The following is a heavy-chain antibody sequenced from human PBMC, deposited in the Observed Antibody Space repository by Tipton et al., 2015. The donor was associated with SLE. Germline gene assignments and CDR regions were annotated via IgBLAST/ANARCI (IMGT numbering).Heavy chain of an antibody. Sequence: TLSLTCTVSGDSISSAPSSRSYYWNWIRQPAGKGLEWIGRIYTSGSTNYNPSLKTRLTMSVDTSRDQFSLTLNSVTAADTGIYYCARGREWNWSPYYMDVWGKGTTVTVSS. D-gene: IGHD1-1*01. V-gene: IGHV4-61*02. CDR2: IYTSGST. J-gene: IGHJ6*03. CDR1: GDSISSAPSSRSYY. CDR3: ARGREWNWSPYYMDV.